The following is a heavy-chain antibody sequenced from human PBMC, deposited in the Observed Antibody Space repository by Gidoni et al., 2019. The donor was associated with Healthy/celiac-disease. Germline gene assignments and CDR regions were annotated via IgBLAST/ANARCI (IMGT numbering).Heavy chain of an antibody. D-gene: IGHD2-8*01. CDR3: ARGGLGRFVPPRGGYWFDP. Sequence: QVQLQQWGAGLLKPSETLSLTCAVYRGSFRGYYWSWIRQPPGKGLEWSGEINHSGRTNYNPSLKSRVTISVDTTKNQFSLKLSSVTAADTALYYCARGGLGRFVPPRGGYWFDPWGQGTLVTVSS. CDR2: INHSGRT. J-gene: IGHJ5*02. V-gene: IGHV4-34*01. CDR1: RGSFRGYY.